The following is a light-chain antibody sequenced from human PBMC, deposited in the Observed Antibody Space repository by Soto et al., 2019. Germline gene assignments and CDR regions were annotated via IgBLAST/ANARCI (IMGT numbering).Light chain of an antibody. V-gene: IGKV3-20*01. CDR3: QQYGSSVT. J-gene: IGKJ4*01. CDR1: QSVRSRY. CDR2: DAS. Sequence: DIVLTQCPGTLYLSPGERATLSCRASQSVRSRYLAWYQQKAGQAPRLLIYDASRRATGIPDRFSGSGSGTDFTLTISRLEPEDFAVYYCQQYGSSVTFGGGTKVEIK.